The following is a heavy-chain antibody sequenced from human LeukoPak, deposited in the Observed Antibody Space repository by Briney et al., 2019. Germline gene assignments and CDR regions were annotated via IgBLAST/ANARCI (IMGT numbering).Heavy chain of an antibody. Sequence: PSETLSLTCTVSGGSISSHYWSWIRQPPGKGLEWIGYIYYSGSTNYNPSLKSRVTISVDTSKNQFSLKLSSVTVADTAVYYCARVNWGAYYYYYYMDVWGKGTTVTVSS. CDR1: GGSISSHY. CDR2: IYYSGST. D-gene: IGHD7-27*01. V-gene: IGHV4-59*11. J-gene: IGHJ6*03. CDR3: ARVNWGAYYYYYYMDV.